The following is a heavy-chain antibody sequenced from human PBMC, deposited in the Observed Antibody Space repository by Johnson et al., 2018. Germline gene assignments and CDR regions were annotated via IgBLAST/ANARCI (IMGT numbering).Heavy chain of an antibody. Sequence: VQLVQSGGGLVQXGGSLRLXCAASGFTFSNCWMTWVRQAPGKGLEWVANIKQDGSERYYVESVKGRFTISRDNAKNSLELQMTSPRAEDTAVYYCARVIDVETAILDYYYYYMDVWGKGTTVTVSS. D-gene: IGHD5-18*01. V-gene: IGHV3-7*01. CDR1: GFTFSNCW. CDR2: IKQDGSER. CDR3: ARVIDVETAILDYYYYYMDV. J-gene: IGHJ6*03.